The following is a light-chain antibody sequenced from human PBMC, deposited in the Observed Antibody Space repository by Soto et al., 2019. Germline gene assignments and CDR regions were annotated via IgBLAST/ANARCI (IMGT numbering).Light chain of an antibody. J-gene: IGKJ1*01. V-gene: IGKV4-1*01. CDR1: QSVFYSSNNKNY. CDR3: QQYNSTPWT. CDR2: WAS. Sequence: DIVMTQSPDSLAVSLGERATINCKSSQSVFYSSNNKNYLAWYQQKPGQPPTLLIYWASTRESGVPDRFSGSGSGTDFTLTISSLQAEDVAVYYCQQYNSTPWTFGQGTKVEIK.